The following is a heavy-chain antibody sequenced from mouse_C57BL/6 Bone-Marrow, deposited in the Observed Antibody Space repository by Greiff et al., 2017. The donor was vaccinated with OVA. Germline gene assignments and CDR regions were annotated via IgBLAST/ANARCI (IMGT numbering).Heavy chain of an antibody. CDR2: ISDGGSYT. V-gene: IGHV5-4*01. CDR1: GFTFSSYA. Sequence: EVKLVESGGGLVKPGGSLKLSCAASGFTFSSYAMSWVRQTPEKRLEWVATISDGGSYTYYPDNVKGRFTISRDNAKNNLYLQMSHLKSEDTAMYYCAREITTWAMDYWGQGTSVTVSS. CDR3: AREITTWAMDY. J-gene: IGHJ4*01. D-gene: IGHD1-1*01.